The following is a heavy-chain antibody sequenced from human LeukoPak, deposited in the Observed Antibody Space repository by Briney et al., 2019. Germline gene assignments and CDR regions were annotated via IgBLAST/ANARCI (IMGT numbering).Heavy chain of an antibody. CDR1: GGSISSYY. CDR3: AREGGDPRWLDP. CDR2: INTSGST. V-gene: IGHV4-4*07. D-gene: IGHD6-25*01. J-gene: IGHJ5*02. Sequence: SETLSLTCTVSGGSISSYYWTWIRQSAGKGLEWIGRINTSGSTNYNPSLRSRVTMSVNTSKSQFSLNLTSVTAADTAVYSCAREGGDPRWLDPWGQGTLVTVSS.